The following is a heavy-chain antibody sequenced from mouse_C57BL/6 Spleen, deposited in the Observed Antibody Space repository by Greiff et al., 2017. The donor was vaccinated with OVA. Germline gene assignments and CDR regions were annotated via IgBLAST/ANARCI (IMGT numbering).Heavy chain of an antibody. D-gene: IGHD2-3*01. CDR1: GYTFTSYW. J-gene: IGHJ2*01. CDR2: IDPSDSYT. Sequence: QVHVKQPGAELVRPGTSVKLSCKASGYTFTSYWMHWVKQRPGQGLEWIGVIDPSDSYTNYNQKFKGKATLTVDTSSSTAYMQLSSLTSEDSAVYYCARSNDGYFFDYWGQGTTLTVSS. CDR3: ARSNDGYFFDY. V-gene: IGHV1-59*01.